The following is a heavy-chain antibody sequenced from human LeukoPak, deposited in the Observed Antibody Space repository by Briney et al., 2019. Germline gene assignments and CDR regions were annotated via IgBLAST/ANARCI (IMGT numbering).Heavy chain of an antibody. V-gene: IGHV4-34*01. CDR3: ARDAPVGYSSSWYGY. Sequence: KPSETLSLTCAVYGGSFSGYYWSWIRQPPGKGLEWIGEINHSGSTNYNPSLKSRVTISVDTSKHQFSLKLSSVPAADTAVYYCARDAPVGYSSSWYGYWGQGTLVTVSS. CDR2: INHSGST. J-gene: IGHJ4*02. D-gene: IGHD6-13*01. CDR1: GGSFSGYY.